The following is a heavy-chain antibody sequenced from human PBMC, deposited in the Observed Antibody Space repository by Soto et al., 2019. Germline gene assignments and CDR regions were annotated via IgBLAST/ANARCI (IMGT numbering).Heavy chain of an antibody. Sequence: PGGSLRLSCAASGFTFRSYAMHWVRQAPGRGLEWLGLIWNDGSNKHYAESVKGRFTISRDNSRSTLYLQMDTLRAEDTALYYCARDRGWEIPLYSYYGMDAWGQGNTVTVSS. CDR3: ARDRGWEIPLYSYYGMDA. CDR1: GFTFRSYA. J-gene: IGHJ6*02. CDR2: IWNDGSNK. D-gene: IGHD1-26*01. V-gene: IGHV3-33*01.